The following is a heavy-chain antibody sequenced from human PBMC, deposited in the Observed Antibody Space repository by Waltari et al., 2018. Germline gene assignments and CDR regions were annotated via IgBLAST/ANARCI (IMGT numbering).Heavy chain of an antibody. Sequence: QVQLQESGPGLVKPSETLSLTCTVSGGSISSYYWSWIRQPPGKGLEWIGYIYYSGSTNYYPSLKSRVTISVDTSKNQFSLKLSSVTAADTAVYYCARVGRRIPFDYWGQGTLVTVSS. CDR1: GGSISSYY. J-gene: IGHJ4*02. CDR3: ARVGRRIPFDY. V-gene: IGHV4-59*01. CDR2: IYYSGST. D-gene: IGHD2-2*02.